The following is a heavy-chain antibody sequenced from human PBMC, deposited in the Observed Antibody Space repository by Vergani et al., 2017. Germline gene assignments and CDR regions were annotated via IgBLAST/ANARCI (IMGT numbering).Heavy chain of an antibody. J-gene: IGHJ5*02. V-gene: IGHV4-34*01. CDR3: ARGGDLLGAIDP. CDR2: INHSGST. Sequence: QVQLQQWGAGLLKPSETLSLTCAVYGGSFSGYYWSWIRQPPGKGLEWIGEINHSGSTNYNPSLKSRVTISVDTAKNQFSLKLSSVTAADTAVYYCARGGDLLGAIDPWGEGTLVTVSS. CDR1: GGSFSGYY. D-gene: IGHD3-10*01.